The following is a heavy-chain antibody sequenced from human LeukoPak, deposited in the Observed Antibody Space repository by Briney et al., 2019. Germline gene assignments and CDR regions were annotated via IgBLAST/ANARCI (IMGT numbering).Heavy chain of an antibody. D-gene: IGHD3-10*01. J-gene: IGHJ4*02. V-gene: IGHV3-30*04. CDR3: ARDHSGITMVRGVMGPYFDY. CDR2: ISYDGSNK. Sequence: GRSLRLSCAASGFTFSSYAMHWVRQAPGKGLEWVAVISYDGSNKYYADSAKGRFTISRDNSKNTLYLQMNSLRAEDTAVYYCARDHSGITMVRGVMGPYFDYWGQGTLVTVSS. CDR1: GFTFSSYA.